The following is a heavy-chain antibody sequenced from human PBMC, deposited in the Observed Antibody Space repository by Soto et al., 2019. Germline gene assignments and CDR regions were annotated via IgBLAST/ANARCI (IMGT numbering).Heavy chain of an antibody. CDR2: FYYSENT. J-gene: IGHJ6*02. CDR3: AKLAGYCSGNSCHGDYAMDV. CDR1: GGSISSGGYY. Sequence: SETLSLTCTASGGSISSGGYYWSWMRQHPGKGLEWIGTFYYSENTYYNPSLKSRVTISVDTSKNQFSLKLSSVTAADTVVYYCAKLAGYCSGNSCHGDYAMDVWGQGTTVTVSS. D-gene: IGHD2-2*01. V-gene: IGHV4-39*01.